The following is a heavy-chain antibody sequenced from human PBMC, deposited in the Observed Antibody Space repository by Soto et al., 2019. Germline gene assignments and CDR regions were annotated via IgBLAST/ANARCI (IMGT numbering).Heavy chain of an antibody. Sequence: ASVEVSCKASGYIFTNHYIHWARQAPGQGLEWMGIINPSGGSTNYLQKFQGRITMTRDTSTSTVYMELSSLRSEDTAVYFCARADYYDSSGFYYDCRGQGTLVTVSS. J-gene: IGHJ4*02. CDR2: INPSGGST. CDR3: ARADYYDSSGFYYDC. D-gene: IGHD3-22*01. V-gene: IGHV1-46*01. CDR1: GYIFTNHY.